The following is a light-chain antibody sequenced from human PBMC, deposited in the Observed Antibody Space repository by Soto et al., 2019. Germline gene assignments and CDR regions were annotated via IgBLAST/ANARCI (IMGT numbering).Light chain of an antibody. CDR1: RDDIGTSDF. J-gene: IGLJ1*01. CDR3: ASSTTTTPYV. CDR2: DVS. Sequence: QSALTQPASVSGSPGQSITISCTGTRDDIGTSDFVSWYQQHPGKAPKLILYDVSYRPSGVSNRFSGSKSDNTASLTISGLQAEDEADYYCASSTTTTPYVLGTGTKVTVL. V-gene: IGLV2-14*03.